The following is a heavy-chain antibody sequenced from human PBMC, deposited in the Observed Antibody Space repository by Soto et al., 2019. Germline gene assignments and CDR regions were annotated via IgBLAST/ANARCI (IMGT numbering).Heavy chain of an antibody. Sequence: GASVKVSCKASGGTFSSYAISWVRQAPGQGLEWMGGIIPIFGTANYAQKFQGRVTITADESTSTAYMELSSLRSGDTAVYYCARESIAALGWFDPWGQGTLVTVSS. CDR2: IIPIFGTA. V-gene: IGHV1-69*13. J-gene: IGHJ5*02. CDR3: ARESIAALGWFDP. D-gene: IGHD6-6*01. CDR1: GGTFSSYA.